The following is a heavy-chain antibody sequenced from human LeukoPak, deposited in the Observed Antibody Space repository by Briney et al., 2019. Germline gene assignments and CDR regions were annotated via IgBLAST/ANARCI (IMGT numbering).Heavy chain of an antibody. Sequence: SGGSLRLSCAASGFTFSSYGMSWVRQAPGKGLEWVANIKQDGSEKYYVDSVKGRFTISRDNAKNSLYLQMNSLRAEDTAVYYCARDLRGDYYDSSGYSDYWGQGTLVTVSS. CDR2: IKQDGSEK. CDR1: GFTFSSYG. D-gene: IGHD3-22*01. J-gene: IGHJ4*02. CDR3: ARDLRGDYYDSSGYSDY. V-gene: IGHV3-7*01.